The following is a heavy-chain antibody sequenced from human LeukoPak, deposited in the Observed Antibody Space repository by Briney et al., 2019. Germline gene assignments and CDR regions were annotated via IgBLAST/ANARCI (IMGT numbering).Heavy chain of an antibody. V-gene: IGHV3-48*04. CDR1: GFTFNTYT. CDR3: AKDSSPSSGDYYWDAFDS. Sequence: SGGSLRLSCAASGFTFNTYTMNWVRQAPGKGLEWVSYISGSSGIIDYADSVRGRFTISRDNTKNSLYLQMNSLRGEDTALYYCAKDSSPSSGDYYWDAFDSWGQGTLATVSS. D-gene: IGHD4-17*01. J-gene: IGHJ3*02. CDR2: ISGSSGII.